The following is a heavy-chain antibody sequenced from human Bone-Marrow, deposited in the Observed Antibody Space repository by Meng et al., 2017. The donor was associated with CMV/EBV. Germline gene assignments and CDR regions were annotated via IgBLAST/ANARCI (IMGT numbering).Heavy chain of an antibody. V-gene: IGHV4-34*01. CDR1: GGSFSGYY. CDR3: ARDHEEFDP. J-gene: IGHJ5*02. Sequence: SETLSLTCAVYGGSFSGYYWSWIRQPPGKGLEWIGEINHSGSTNYNPSLKSRVTISVDTSKNQFSLKLSSVTAADTAVYYCARDHEEFDPWGQGTLVTVSS. CDR2: INHSGST.